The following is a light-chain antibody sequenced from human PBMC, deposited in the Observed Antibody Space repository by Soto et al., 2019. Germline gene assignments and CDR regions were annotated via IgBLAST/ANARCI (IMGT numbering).Light chain of an antibody. CDR1: QSISSW. J-gene: IGKJ1*01. CDR2: KAS. Sequence: DIQMTQSPSTLSASVGDRVTITCRASQSISSWLAWYQQKPGKAPKVLIYKASSLESGVPSRFSGSGSGTEFTLTISSLQPDDFATYYCQQYNNYRWTFGQGTKVESK. CDR3: QQYNNYRWT. V-gene: IGKV1-5*03.